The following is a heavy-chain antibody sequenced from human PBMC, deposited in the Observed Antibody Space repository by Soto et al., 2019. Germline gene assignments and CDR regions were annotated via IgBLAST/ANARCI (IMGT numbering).Heavy chain of an antibody. CDR1: GFTFSSYS. V-gene: IGHV3-21*01. J-gene: IGHJ6*02. CDR3: ERGIWGASSGYYGYSYHGMDF. Sequence: GGSLRLSCAASGFTFSSYSMNWVRQAPGKGLDWVSSISSTSSYIYYTDSVKGRFTISRDNAKSSLYLQMNSLRAEDTAVYYCERGIWGASSGYYGYSYHGMDFWGQGTTVTVS. D-gene: IGHD3-22*01. CDR2: ISSTSSYI.